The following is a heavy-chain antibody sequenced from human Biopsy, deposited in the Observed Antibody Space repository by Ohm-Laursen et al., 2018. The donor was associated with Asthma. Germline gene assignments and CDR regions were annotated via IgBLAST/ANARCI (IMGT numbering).Heavy chain of an antibody. CDR2: INSVVGTT. CDR1: GGTFNTYV. V-gene: IGHV1-69*01. J-gene: IGHJ4*02. Sequence: VSSVKVSCKSLGGTFNTYVIGWVRQAPGQGLEWMGGINSVVGTTTYPQKFQDRVTITADDSTSTVYMELSSLRSEDTAVYYCARKAGSCISRTCYSLDFWGQGTLVTVSS. CDR3: ARKAGSCISRTCYSLDF. D-gene: IGHD2-2*01.